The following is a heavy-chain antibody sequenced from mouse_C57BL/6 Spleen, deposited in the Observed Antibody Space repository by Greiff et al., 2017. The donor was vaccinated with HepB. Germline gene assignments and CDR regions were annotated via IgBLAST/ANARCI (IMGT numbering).Heavy chain of an antibody. V-gene: IGHV1-18*01. Sequence: EVQLQQSGPELVKPGASVKIPCKASGYTFTDYNMDWVKQSHGKSLEWIGDINPNNGGTIYNQKFKGKATLTVDKSSSTAYMELRSLTSEDTAVYYCARRYYYGSSYGWFAYWGQGTLVTVSA. D-gene: IGHD1-1*01. J-gene: IGHJ3*01. CDR2: INPNNGGT. CDR3: ARRYYYGSSYGWFAY. CDR1: GYTFTDYN.